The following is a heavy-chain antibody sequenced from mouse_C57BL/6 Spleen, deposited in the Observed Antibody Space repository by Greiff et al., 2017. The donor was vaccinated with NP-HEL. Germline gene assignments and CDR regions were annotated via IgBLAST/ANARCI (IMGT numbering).Heavy chain of an antibody. CDR2: ISYSGRT. J-gene: IGHJ3*01. Sequence: EVQLKESGPGMVKPSQSLSLTCTVTGYSITSGYDWHWIRHFPGNLLACMDYISYSGRTNYNPSLKSRISITHDTSKNHFFLKLNSVTTEDTATYYCASYGNYAWFAYWGQGTLVTVSA. D-gene: IGHD2-1*01. CDR1: GYSITSGYD. V-gene: IGHV3-1*01. CDR3: ASYGNYAWFAY.